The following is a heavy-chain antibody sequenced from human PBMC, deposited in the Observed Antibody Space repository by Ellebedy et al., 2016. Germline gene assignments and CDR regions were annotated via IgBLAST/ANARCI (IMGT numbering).Heavy chain of an antibody. V-gene: IGHV3-9*01. CDR1: GFTFDDYA. J-gene: IGHJ4*02. D-gene: IGHD6-6*01. CDR2: ISWNSGSI. Sequence: SLKISXAASGFTFDDYAMHWVRQAPGKGLEWVSGISWNSGSIGYADSVKGRFTISRDNAKNSLYLQMNSLRAEDTALYYCAKDKLIYSSSSDGPMFDYWGQGTLVTVSS. CDR3: AKDKLIYSSSSDGPMFDY.